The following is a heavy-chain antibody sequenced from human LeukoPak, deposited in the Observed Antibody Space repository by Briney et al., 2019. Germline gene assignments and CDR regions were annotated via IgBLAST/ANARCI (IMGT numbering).Heavy chain of an antibody. V-gene: IGHV1-46*01. CDR2: INPSGGST. Sequence: ASVKVSCKASGYTFTSYYMHWVRQAPGQGLEWMGIINPSGGSTSYAQKFQGRVTMTRDTSTSTVYMELSSLRSEDTAVYYCARDLIGYCSGGSCYIFDYWGQGTLVTVSS. D-gene: IGHD2-15*01. CDR3: ARDLIGYCSGGSCYIFDY. CDR1: GYTFTSYY. J-gene: IGHJ4*02.